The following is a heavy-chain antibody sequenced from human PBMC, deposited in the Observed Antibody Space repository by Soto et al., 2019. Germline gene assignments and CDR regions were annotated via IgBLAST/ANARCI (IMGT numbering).Heavy chain of an antibody. V-gene: IGHV4-31*03. CDR3: ARVFGSGYYLDY. CDR2: IYYSGST. Sequence: SETLSLTCTVSGGSISSGGYYWSWIRQHPGKGLEWIGYIYYSGSTYYNPSLKSRVTISVDTSKNQFSLKLSSVTAADTAVYYGARVFGSGYYLDYWGQGTLVTVSS. CDR1: GGSISSGGYY. J-gene: IGHJ4*02. D-gene: IGHD3-22*01.